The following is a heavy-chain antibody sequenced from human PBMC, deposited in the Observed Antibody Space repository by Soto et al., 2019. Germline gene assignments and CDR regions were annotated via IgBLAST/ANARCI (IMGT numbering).Heavy chain of an antibody. CDR2: IKQDESEK. D-gene: IGHD7-27*01. V-gene: IGHV3-7*01. CDR3: ARGNRGSRPLDY. J-gene: IGHJ4*02. Sequence: EVQLVESGGGLVQPGGSLRLSCAASGFTFSSYWMSWARQAPGKGLEWVANIKQDESEKYYVDPVKGRFTISRDNAKNSLYLQMNSLRAEDTAVYYCARGNRGSRPLDYWGQGTLVIVSS. CDR1: GFTFSSYW.